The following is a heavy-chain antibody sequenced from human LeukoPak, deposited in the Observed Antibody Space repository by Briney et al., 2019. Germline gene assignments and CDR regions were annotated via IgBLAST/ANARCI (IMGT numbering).Heavy chain of an antibody. Sequence: GGSLRLSCAASGFTFDDYVMSWVRQAPGKGLEWVSGINWNGGSTGYADSVKGRFTISRDNAKNSLYLQMNSLRAEDTALYYCARDGGGEGYNSYYYYYMDVWGKGTTVTISS. CDR3: ARDGGGEGYNSYYYYYMDV. J-gene: IGHJ6*03. CDR2: INWNGGST. D-gene: IGHD5-24*01. CDR1: GFTFDDYV. V-gene: IGHV3-20*04.